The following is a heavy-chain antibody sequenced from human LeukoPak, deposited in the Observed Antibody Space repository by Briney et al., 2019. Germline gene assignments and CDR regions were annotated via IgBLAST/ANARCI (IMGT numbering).Heavy chain of an antibody. D-gene: IGHD5-18*01. CDR2: IKSKADGGTT. CDR1: GFTFSNAC. Sequence: GFLRLSCAASGFTFSNACMSWVRQAPGKGVEWVGHIKSKADGGTTDFAAPVKGRFTISRDDSKNTLFLQMNSLKTEDTAVYYCTTGTWIQLWLADYWGQGTLVTVSS. V-gene: IGHV3-15*01. CDR3: TTGTWIQLWLADY. J-gene: IGHJ4*02.